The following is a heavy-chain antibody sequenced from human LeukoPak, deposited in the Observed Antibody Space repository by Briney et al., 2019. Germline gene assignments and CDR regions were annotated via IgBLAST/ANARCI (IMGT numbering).Heavy chain of an antibody. D-gene: IGHD3-22*01. CDR1: GFTFSSSA. J-gene: IGHJ4*02. Sequence: GGSLRLSCAASGFTFSSSAMSWVRQAPGKGLEWVSTISGSGDRTYYADSMKGRFTISRDSAKNSVYLQMNSLRSEDTAVYYCARGKFDSSGYYIDYWGQGTLVTVSS. V-gene: IGHV3-23*01. CDR2: ISGSGDRT. CDR3: ARGKFDSSGYYIDY.